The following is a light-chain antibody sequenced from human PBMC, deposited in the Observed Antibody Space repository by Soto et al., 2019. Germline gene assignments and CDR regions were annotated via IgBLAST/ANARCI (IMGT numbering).Light chain of an antibody. J-gene: IGKJ1*01. CDR1: QSISSY. Sequence: DIPMTQSPSSLSASVGARVTITCRASQSISSYLNWYQQKPGQAPKLPIYAASSLQSGVPSRFSGSGSGTDFTPSISSLQPECCATYYRQHSYSTPWTFSQGTLVQIK. CDR2: AAS. CDR3: QHSYSTPWT. V-gene: IGKV1-39*01.